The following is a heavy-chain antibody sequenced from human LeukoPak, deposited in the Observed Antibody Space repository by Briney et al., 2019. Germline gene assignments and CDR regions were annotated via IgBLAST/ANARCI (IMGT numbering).Heavy chain of an antibody. D-gene: IGHD3-10*01. J-gene: IGHJ3*02. CDR3: AKSNGYGLVDI. CDR1: GGSISNYD. Sequence: PSETLSLTCTVSGGSISNYDWSWIRQSAGKGLEWVGRTYISGSSNYNPSLKSRVTISLDTSRNQFSLKLTSVTAADTAVYYCAKSNGYGLVDIWGQGTMVTVSS. CDR2: TYISGSS. V-gene: IGHV4-4*07.